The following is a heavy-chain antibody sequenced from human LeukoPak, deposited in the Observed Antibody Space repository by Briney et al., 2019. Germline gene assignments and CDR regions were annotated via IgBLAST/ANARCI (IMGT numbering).Heavy chain of an antibody. Sequence: ASVKVSCKASGYTFTNYYMHWVRQATGQGLEWMGWISAYNGNTNYAQKLQGRVTMTTDTSTSTAYMELRSLRSDDTAVYYCARGALSIAAAVWFDPWGQGTLVTVSS. CDR3: ARGALSIAAAVWFDP. CDR1: GYTFTNYY. CDR2: ISAYNGNT. J-gene: IGHJ5*02. D-gene: IGHD6-13*01. V-gene: IGHV1-18*01.